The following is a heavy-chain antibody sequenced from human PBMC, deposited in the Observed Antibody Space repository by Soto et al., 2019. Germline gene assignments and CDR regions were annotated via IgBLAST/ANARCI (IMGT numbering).Heavy chain of an antibody. V-gene: IGHV1-46*01. D-gene: IGHD1-7*01. Sequence: GASVKVSCQASGYTFTSYYMHWVRQAPGQGLEWMGIINPSGGSTSYAQKFQGRVTMTRDTSTSTVYMELSSLRSEDTAVYYCARVTGTSLWYYYYGMDVWGQGTTVTVSS. CDR1: GYTFTSYY. CDR3: ARVTGTSLWYYYYGMDV. CDR2: INPSGGST. J-gene: IGHJ6*02.